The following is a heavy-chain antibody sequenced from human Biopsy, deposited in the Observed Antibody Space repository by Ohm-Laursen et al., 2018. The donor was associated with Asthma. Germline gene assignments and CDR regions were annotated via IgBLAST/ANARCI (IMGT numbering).Heavy chain of an antibody. Sequence: SLRLSCAAPGFTFSIYDIHWVRQAPGKGLEWVAVISYDGGNKFYGDSVKGRFTISRDNSKNTLYLQMNSLRGEDTAVYYCANTLTVASTYGLDVWGQGTTVTVSS. V-gene: IGHV3-30*18. J-gene: IGHJ6*02. D-gene: IGHD4-23*01. CDR1: GFTFSIYD. CDR2: ISYDGGNK. CDR3: ANTLTVASTYGLDV.